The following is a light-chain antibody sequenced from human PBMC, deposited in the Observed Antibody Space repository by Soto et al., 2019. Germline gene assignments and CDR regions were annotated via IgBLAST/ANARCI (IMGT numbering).Light chain of an antibody. Sequence: DIQMTQSPSSLSASVGDRVTITCRASQNIRTYLNWYQQTPGKAPKLLMYAAASFQSGVPSRFSGSGSGTDFTLTISSLQPEDFATYYCQQTYSTPPTFGQGTKVDIK. CDR2: AAA. V-gene: IGKV1-39*01. CDR3: QQTYSTPPT. J-gene: IGKJ1*01. CDR1: QNIRTY.